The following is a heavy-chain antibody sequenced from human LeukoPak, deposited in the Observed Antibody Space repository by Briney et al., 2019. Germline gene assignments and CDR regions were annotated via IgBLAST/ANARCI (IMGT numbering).Heavy chain of an antibody. CDR1: GFSFGSHP. J-gene: IGHJ4*02. V-gene: IGHV3-23*01. Sequence: PGGSLRLSCAASGFSFGSHPMNWVRQAPGKGLEWVSGITGSGDYTYYIDSVQGRFTISRDNSKNMLFLQMNSLRAEDTAVYYCARGVMAARLYYFDYWSRGILVTVSS. CDR3: ARGVMAARLYYFDY. CDR2: ITGSGDYT. D-gene: IGHD2-21*01.